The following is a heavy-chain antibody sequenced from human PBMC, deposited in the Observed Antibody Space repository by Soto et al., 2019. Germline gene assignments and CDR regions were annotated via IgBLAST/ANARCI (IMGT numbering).Heavy chain of an antibody. CDR2: VFSSVSA. V-gene: IGHV4-4*07. CDR3: ARHGMTTAES. Sequence: SETLSLTCIVSGVSVTSYTWSWVRQPANKGLEWIGRVFSSVSATYNPSLKSRVSISMYTAENRISLKLDSVTAADAGVYFCARHGMTTAESWGTGTMVTVSA. CDR1: GVSVTSYT. J-gene: IGHJ4*02. D-gene: IGHD2-21*02.